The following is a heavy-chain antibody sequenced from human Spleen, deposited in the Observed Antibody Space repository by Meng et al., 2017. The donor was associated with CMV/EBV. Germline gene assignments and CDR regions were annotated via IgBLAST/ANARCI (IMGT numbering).Heavy chain of an antibody. CDR3: ARDPVLKIFGGAYGMDV. CDR1: GFTFGDYA. V-gene: IGHV3-49*04. Sequence: GGSLRLSCTASGFTFGDYAMSWVRQAPGKGLEWVGFIRSKAYGGTTEYAASVKGRFTISRDNTKNSLYLQMNSLRAEDTAVYYCARDPVLKIFGGAYGMDVWGQGTTVTVSS. D-gene: IGHD3-3*01. J-gene: IGHJ6*02. CDR2: IRSKAYGGTT.